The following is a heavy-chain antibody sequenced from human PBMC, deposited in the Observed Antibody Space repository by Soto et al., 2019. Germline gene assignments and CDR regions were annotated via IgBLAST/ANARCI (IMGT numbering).Heavy chain of an antibody. CDR1: GFTFSSYA. CDR3: ARVSSPSRYYYYYGMDV. D-gene: IGHD6-13*01. CDR2: ISYDGSNK. J-gene: IGHJ6*02. V-gene: IGHV3-30-3*01. Sequence: GSLRLSCAASGFTFSSYAMHWVRQAPGKGLEWVAVISYDGSNKYYADSVKGRFTISRDNSKNTLYLQMNSLRAEDTAVYYCARVSSPSRYYYYYGMDVWGQGTTVTVSS.